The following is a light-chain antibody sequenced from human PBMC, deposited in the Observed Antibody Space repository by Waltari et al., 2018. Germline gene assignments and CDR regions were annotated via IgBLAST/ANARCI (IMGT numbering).Light chain of an antibody. J-gene: IGKJ5*01. CDR3: QQRSSWPPIT. Sequence: IVLTQSPATLSLSPGTRAPLSCRASQSLTSDFAWYHQKPGQPPRLLIHDGSNRDTGIPARFSGSGSGTDFTLTISSLEPEDFAVYYCQQRSSWPPITFGQGTRLEIK. V-gene: IGKV3-11*01. CDR1: QSLTSD. CDR2: DGS.